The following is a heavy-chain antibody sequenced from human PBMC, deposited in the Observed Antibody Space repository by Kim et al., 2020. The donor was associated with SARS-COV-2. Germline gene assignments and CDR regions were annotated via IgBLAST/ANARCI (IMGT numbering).Heavy chain of an antibody. CDR1: GGSISSGGYY. D-gene: IGHD3-22*01. J-gene: IGHJ3*02. V-gene: IGHV4-31*03. CDR2: IYYSGST. Sequence: SETLSLTCTVSGGSISSGGYYWSWIRQHPGKGLEWIGYIYYSGSTYYNPSLKSRVTISVDTSKNQFSLKLSSVTAADTVVYYCAREKFGDYYDSSARPNAFDIWGQGTMVTVSS. CDR3: AREKFGDYYDSSARPNAFDI.